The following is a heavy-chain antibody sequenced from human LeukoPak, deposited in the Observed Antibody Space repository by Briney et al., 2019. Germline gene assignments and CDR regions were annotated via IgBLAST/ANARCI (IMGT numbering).Heavy chain of an antibody. Sequence: ASVKDSCKASGGTFSSYTISWVRQAPGQGLEWMGRIIPILGIANYAQKFQGRVTITADKSTSTAYMELSSLRSEDTAVYYCARGSYGDYEQAYFDLWGRGTLVTVSS. CDR2: IIPILGIA. D-gene: IGHD4-17*01. CDR3: ARGSYGDYEQAYFDL. CDR1: GGTFSSYT. V-gene: IGHV1-69*02. J-gene: IGHJ2*01.